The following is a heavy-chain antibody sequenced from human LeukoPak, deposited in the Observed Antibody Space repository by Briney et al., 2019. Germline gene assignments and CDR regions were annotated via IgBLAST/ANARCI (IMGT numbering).Heavy chain of an antibody. D-gene: IGHD3-10*01. Sequence: GGSLRLSCAASGFTFSSYGMSWVRQAPGKGLEWVSAIGGRDGSTYYADSVKGRFTISRDNSKNTLYVQMNSLRAKDTAVYYCAKGHYYSSGSLDYWGQGTLVTVSS. J-gene: IGHJ4*02. V-gene: IGHV3-23*01. CDR1: GFTFSSYG. CDR2: IGGRDGST. CDR3: AKGHYYSSGSLDY.